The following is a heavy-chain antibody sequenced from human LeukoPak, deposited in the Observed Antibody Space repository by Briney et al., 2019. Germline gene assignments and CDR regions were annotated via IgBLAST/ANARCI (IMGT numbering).Heavy chain of an antibody. CDR1: GYTFTGYY. CDR3: ARSEGYSYGDPFDY. CDR2: INPNSGGT. D-gene: IGHD5-18*01. J-gene: IGHJ4*02. V-gene: IGHV1-2*06. Sequence: ASVKVSCKASGYTFTGYYMHWVRQAPGQGLEWMRRINPNSGGTSYAQKFQGRVTMTRDTSISTAYMELSRLRSDDTAVYYCARSEGYSYGDPFDYWGQGTLVTVSS.